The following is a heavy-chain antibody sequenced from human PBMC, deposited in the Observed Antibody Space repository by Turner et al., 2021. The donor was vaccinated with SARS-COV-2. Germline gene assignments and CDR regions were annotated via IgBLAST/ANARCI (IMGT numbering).Heavy chain of an antibody. CDR2: IIPILGIT. CDR3: ARDEEGIAAAYYYAMDV. J-gene: IGHJ6*02. CDR1: GGTFSTYT. Sequence: QVQLVQSGAEVKKPGSSVKVSCKASGGTFSTYTISWVRRAPGQGLEWMGRIIPILGITTYAQKFQGRVTITADKSTSTAYMELSSLRSEDTAVYYCARDEEGIAAAYYYAMDVWGQGTTVTVSS. D-gene: IGHD6-13*01. V-gene: IGHV1-69*08.